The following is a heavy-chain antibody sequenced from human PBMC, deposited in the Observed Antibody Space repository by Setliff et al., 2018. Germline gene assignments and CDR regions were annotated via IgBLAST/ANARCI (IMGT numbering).Heavy chain of an antibody. D-gene: IGHD3-3*01. J-gene: IGHJ4*02. V-gene: IGHV3-23*05. CDR2: IYTTGNT. CDR1: GFTFSSHA. Sequence: PGGSLRLSCAASGFTFSSHALSWVRQAPGKGLEWISTIYTTGNTFYADSVKGRFTISRDNSKNTLYLQMNSLRVEDTAVYYCAKVNNRFWSGYYYRHDGYFDYWGQGTLVTVSS. CDR3: AKVNNRFWSGYYYRHDGYFDY.